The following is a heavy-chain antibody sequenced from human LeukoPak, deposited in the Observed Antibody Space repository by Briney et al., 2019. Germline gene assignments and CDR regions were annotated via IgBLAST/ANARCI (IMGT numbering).Heavy chain of an antibody. Sequence: ASVKVSCKASGGTFSSYAISWVRQAPGQGLEWMGGIIPIFGTANYAQKFQGRVTITADESTSTAYMELSSLRSEDTAVYYCASQSPSLRLGEFDYWGQGTLVTVSS. CDR1: GGTFSSYA. D-gene: IGHD3-16*01. V-gene: IGHV1-69*13. CDR3: ASQSPSLRLGEFDY. J-gene: IGHJ4*02. CDR2: IIPIFGTA.